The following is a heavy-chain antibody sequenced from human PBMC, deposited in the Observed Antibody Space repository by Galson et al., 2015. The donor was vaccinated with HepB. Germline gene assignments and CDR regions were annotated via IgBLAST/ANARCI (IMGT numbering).Heavy chain of an antibody. Sequence: SVKVSCRASGYTFTSYGISWVRQAPGQGLEWMGWISAYNGNTNYAQKLQGRVTMTTDTSTSTDYMELRSLRSDDTAVYYCARDRYSSSYYYYYGMDVWGQGTTVTVSS. J-gene: IGHJ6*02. CDR3: ARDRYSSSYYYYYGMDV. D-gene: IGHD6-13*01. CDR1: GYTFTSYG. CDR2: ISAYNGNT. V-gene: IGHV1-18*01.